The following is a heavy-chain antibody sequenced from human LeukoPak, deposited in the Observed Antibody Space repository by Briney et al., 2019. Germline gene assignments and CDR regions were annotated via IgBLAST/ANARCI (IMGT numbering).Heavy chain of an antibody. CDR2: ISGSSSYI. V-gene: IGHV3-21*01. Sequence: PGGSLRLSCAASGFTFSSYSMNWVRQAPGKGLEWVSSISGSSSYIYYADSVKGRFTISRDNAKNSLYLQMNSLRAEDTAVYYCAREGLQYYWGQGTLVTVSS. CDR1: GFTFSSYS. D-gene: IGHD4-11*01. CDR3: AREGLQYY. J-gene: IGHJ4*02.